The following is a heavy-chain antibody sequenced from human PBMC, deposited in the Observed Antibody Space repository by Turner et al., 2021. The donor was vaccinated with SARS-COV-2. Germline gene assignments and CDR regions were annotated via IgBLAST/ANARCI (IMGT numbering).Heavy chain of an antibody. Sequence: QVHLVQSGAEVKKPGSSVKVSCKASGGTFRSSAFSWVRHAPGQGLEWMGGILPKFGTPNYSQKFQGRLTITADESTTTVYMELSGLLSDDSAVYYCARDTDYWGQGTLVTVSS. CDR2: ILPKFGTP. CDR1: GGTFRSSA. J-gene: IGHJ4*02. CDR3: ARDTDY. V-gene: IGHV1-69*01.